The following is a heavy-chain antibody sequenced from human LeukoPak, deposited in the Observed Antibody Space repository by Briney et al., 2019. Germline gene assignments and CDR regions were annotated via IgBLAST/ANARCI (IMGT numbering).Heavy chain of an antibody. CDR1: GFTFSSYG. CDR3: ATSARTYIGSSLDY. D-gene: IGHD2-15*01. J-gene: IGHJ4*02. CDR2: IWYDGSNK. Sequence: GRSLRLSCAASGFTFSSYGMHWVRQAPGKGLEWVAVIWYDGSNKYYADSVKGRFTISRDNSKNTLYLQMNSLRAEDTALYYCATSARTYIGSSLDYWGQGTLVTVSS. V-gene: IGHV3-33*01.